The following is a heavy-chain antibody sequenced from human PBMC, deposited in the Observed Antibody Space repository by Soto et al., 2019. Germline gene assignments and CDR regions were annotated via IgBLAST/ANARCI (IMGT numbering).Heavy chain of an antibody. CDR2: MNPDSGKT. Sequence: QVQLVQSGAEVRKPGASVKVSCKASGYTFTHFDINWVRQAPGHGLEWMGWMNPDSGKTAYAEKFRGRVTMTRNTSMSTDYMELTSMTSEDTAVYYCARAPDYGDFGRWFDPWGQGTQVIVSS. D-gene: IGHD4-17*01. CDR3: ARAPDYGDFGRWFDP. V-gene: IGHV1-8*01. J-gene: IGHJ5*02. CDR1: GYTFTHFD.